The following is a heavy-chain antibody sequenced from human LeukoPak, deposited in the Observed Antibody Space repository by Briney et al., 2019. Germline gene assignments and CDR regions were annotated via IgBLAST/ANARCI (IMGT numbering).Heavy chain of an antibody. CDR2: IWYDGSNK. J-gene: IGHJ3*02. V-gene: IGHV3-30*02. CDR3: ARVDDLDAFDT. Sequence: GGSLRLSCAASGFTFSSYGMHWVRQAPSKGLEWVTLIWYDGSNKYYADSVKGRFTISRDNSNNTLYLQMNSLRAEDTAVYYCARVDDLDAFDTWGQGTMVSVSS. D-gene: IGHD2-2*03. CDR1: GFTFSSYG.